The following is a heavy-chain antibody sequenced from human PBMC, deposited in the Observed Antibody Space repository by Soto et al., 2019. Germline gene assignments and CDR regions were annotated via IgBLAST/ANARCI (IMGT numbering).Heavy chain of an antibody. D-gene: IGHD2-2*01. Sequence: EVQLVESGGGLVKPGGSLRLSCAASGFTFSSYSMNWVRQAPGKGLEWVSSISSSSSYIYYADSVKGRFTISRDNAKNSLYLQMNSLRAEDTAVYYCARVGSLVVPAVGGMDVWGQGTTVTVSS. CDR3: ARVGSLVVPAVGGMDV. V-gene: IGHV3-21*01. J-gene: IGHJ6*02. CDR2: ISSSSSYI. CDR1: GFTFSSYS.